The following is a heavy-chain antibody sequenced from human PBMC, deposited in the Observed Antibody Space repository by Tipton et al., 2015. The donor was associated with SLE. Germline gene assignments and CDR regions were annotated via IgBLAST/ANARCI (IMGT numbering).Heavy chain of an antibody. CDR3: TRGGFDWGFPYFDL. D-gene: IGHD3-9*01. J-gene: IGHJ4*02. V-gene: IGHV4-39*01. Sequence: TLSLTCTVSGGSISSSNYYWGWIRQPPGKGLEWIGSIYYSGSTYYNPSLKSRLTMSVDTSKNQFSLSLNSVTATDTAVYYCTRGGFDWGFPYFDLWGQGILVTVSS. CDR2: IYYSGST. CDR1: GGSISSSNYY.